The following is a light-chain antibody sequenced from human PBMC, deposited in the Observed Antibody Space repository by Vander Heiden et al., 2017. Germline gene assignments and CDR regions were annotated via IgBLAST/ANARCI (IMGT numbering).Light chain of an antibody. Sequence: DIQMTQSSSTLSASAGDRVTINCRASQSISIWLPWYQQKPGKAPHLLIYKASSLESGDPSRFSGSGSETEFTLTISSLQHDDVATYHCQHNNNFPYTFGQGTKLEIK. V-gene: IGKV1-5*03. CDR2: KAS. CDR1: QSISIW. CDR3: QHNNNFPYT. J-gene: IGKJ2*01.